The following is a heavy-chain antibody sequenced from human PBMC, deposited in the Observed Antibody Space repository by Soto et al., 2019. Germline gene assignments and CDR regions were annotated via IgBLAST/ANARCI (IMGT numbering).Heavy chain of an antibody. D-gene: IGHD3-22*01. V-gene: IGHV1-69*08. CDR3: ARESAYYDSCGFGSDFQH. CDR2: IIPSLGIA. CDR1: RGTFSRYT. J-gene: IGHJ1*01. Sequence: QVQLVQSGAEVKKPGSSVKVSCKASRGTFSRYTLSWVRQAPGQGLEWMGRIIPSLGIANYAQKFQGRVTITADKSTSTAYMDLSSLRAEDTAVYYCARESAYYDSCGFGSDFQHWGQGTLVTVSS.